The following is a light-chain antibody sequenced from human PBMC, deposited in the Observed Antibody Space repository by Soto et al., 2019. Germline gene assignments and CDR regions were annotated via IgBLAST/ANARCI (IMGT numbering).Light chain of an antibody. Sequence: IVLTQSPGTLSLSPGDRATLTCRASQSVSSSFLAWYQQRPRQAPILLFYGATIRATDLPYRFSGSWSGSYFTLTSSRPEPEDSAVYYWQQDGSADTFGRGTKLEIK. CDR2: GAT. J-gene: IGKJ2*01. CDR1: QSVSSSF. V-gene: IGKV3-20*01. CDR3: QQDGSADT.